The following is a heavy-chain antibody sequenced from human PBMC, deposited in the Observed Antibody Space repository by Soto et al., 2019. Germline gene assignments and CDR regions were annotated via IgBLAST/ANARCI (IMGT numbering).Heavy chain of an antibody. CDR1: GYTFSSYW. Sequence: GESLRISCTGSGYTFSSYWIDWVRQMPGKGLEWVWNIYRSSSNTYHADSVQGRVTISRDNSKSSLYLQMSSLRAEDTAVYYCAREGPDPNPIDYWGQGTLVTVSS. CDR2: IYRSSSNT. CDR3: AREGPDPNPIDY. V-gene: IGHV3-48*01. J-gene: IGHJ4*02.